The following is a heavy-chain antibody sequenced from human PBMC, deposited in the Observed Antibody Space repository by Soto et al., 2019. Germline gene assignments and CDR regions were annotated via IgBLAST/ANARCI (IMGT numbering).Heavy chain of an antibody. D-gene: IGHD5-12*01. CDR3: ARDPDEDQLNPGGSFVN. Sequence: GGSLRLSCAAAGFTFSGFAMHWVRQSPGKGLEWVAFISYKGNNKYYAESVKGRFTISRDNSENTLDLQMSSLRGDETAVYYCARDPDEDQLNPGGSFVNWGQGTLVTVSS. V-gene: IGHV3-30-3*01. CDR1: GFTFSGFA. CDR2: ISYKGNNK. J-gene: IGHJ4*02.